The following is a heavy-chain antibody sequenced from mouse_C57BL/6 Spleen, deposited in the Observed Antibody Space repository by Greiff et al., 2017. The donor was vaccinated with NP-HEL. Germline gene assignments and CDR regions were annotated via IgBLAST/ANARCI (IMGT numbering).Heavy chain of an antibody. J-gene: IGHJ4*01. V-gene: IGHV3-6*01. CDR1: GYSITSGYY. CDR3: ARDLSDGYYGYAMDY. Sequence: ESGPGLVKPSHSLSLTCSVTGYSITSGYYWNWIRQFPGNKLEWMGYISYDGSNNYNPSLKNRISITRDTSKNQFFLKLNSVTTEDTATYYCARDLSDGYYGYAMDYWGQGTSVTVSS. D-gene: IGHD2-3*01. CDR2: ISYDGSN.